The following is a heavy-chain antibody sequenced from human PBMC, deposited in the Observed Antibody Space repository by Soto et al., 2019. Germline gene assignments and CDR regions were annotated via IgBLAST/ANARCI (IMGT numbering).Heavy chain of an antibody. Sequence: QVQLVQSGTDVKKPGSSVTVSCKASGGTFNTYTFSWVRQAPGQGLEWMGSIIPIFGTTLYAQSFQGRLSITAAQSSTTTYMELRSLTSHDTALYYCARIPRYSFPTSDPLDNWGQGTLVTVSS. D-gene: IGHD1-26*01. CDR1: GGTFNTYT. J-gene: IGHJ1*01. CDR2: IIPIFGTT. V-gene: IGHV1-69*01. CDR3: ARIPRYSFPTSDPLDN.